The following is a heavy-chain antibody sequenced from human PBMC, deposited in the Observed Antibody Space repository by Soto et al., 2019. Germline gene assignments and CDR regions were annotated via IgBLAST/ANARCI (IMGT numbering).Heavy chain of an antibody. J-gene: IGHJ3*02. V-gene: IGHV4-4*02. Sequence: QVQLQESGPGLVKPSGTLSLTCAVSGGSISSSNWWSWVRQPPGKGLEWIGEIYNSGGTNYNPSLKSRRTITVDTSKSQFSLKLSSVTAADAAVYYCARLSMVRGVIITGAFDIWGQGTMVTVSS. CDR2: IYNSGGT. CDR3: ARLSMVRGVIITGAFDI. D-gene: IGHD3-10*01. CDR1: GGSISSSNW.